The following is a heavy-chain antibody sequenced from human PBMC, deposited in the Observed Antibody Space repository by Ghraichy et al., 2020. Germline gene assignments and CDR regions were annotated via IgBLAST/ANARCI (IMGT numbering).Heavy chain of an antibody. Sequence: GGSLRLSCAASGFTFSSYGMHWVRQAPGKGLEWVAVISYDGSNKYYADSVKGRFTISRDNSKNTLYLQMNSLRAEDTAVYYCAKDGGVVVAENWFDPWGQGTLVTVSS. V-gene: IGHV3-30*18. CDR3: AKDGGVVVAENWFDP. J-gene: IGHJ5*02. CDR1: GFTFSSYG. D-gene: IGHD2-15*01. CDR2: ISYDGSNK.